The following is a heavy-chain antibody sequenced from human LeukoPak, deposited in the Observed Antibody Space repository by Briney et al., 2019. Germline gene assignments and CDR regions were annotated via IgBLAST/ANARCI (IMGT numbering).Heavy chain of an antibody. CDR2: IYRSGST. CDR1: GYSISSGYY. D-gene: IGHD6-13*01. Sequence: SETLSLTCTVSGYSISSGYYWGWIRQPPGKGLEWIGSIYRSGSTYYNPSLKSRVTISVDTSKNQFSLKLSSVTAADTAVYYCARRAVAAAGHNYYYYYYMDVWGKGTTVTVSS. J-gene: IGHJ6*03. V-gene: IGHV4-38-2*02. CDR3: ARRAVAAAGHNYYYYYYMDV.